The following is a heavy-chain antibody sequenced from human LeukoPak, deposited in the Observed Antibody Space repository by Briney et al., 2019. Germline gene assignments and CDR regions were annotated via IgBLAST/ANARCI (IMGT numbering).Heavy chain of an antibody. J-gene: IGHJ4*02. V-gene: IGHV4-34*01. Sequence: PSEILSLTCVVYGGSLSGYHWTWIRQPPGKGLEWIGEINRGGNTNYNPSLKSRVTISRDTSKNQFSLKLTSVTAADTAVYFCARGFPGDSSGYFRSAYFDYWGQGTLVTVSS. D-gene: IGHD3-22*01. CDR1: GGSLSGYH. CDR3: ARGFPGDSSGYFRSAYFDY. CDR2: INRGGNT.